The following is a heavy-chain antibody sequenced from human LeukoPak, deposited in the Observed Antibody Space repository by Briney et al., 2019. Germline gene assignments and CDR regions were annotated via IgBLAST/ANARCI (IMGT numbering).Heavy chain of an antibody. Sequence: PGGSLRLSCAASGFTFSSYGMHWVRQAPGKGLEWVAFIRYDGSNKYYADSVKGRFTISRDNAKNSLYLQMNSLRAEDTALYYCAKSRHNTVGATYFDYWGQGTLVTVSS. V-gene: IGHV3-30*02. J-gene: IGHJ4*02. CDR2: IRYDGSNK. CDR3: AKSRHNTVGATYFDY. CDR1: GFTFSSYG. D-gene: IGHD1-26*01.